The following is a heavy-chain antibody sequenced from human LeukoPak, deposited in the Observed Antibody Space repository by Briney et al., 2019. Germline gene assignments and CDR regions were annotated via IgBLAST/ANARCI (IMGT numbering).Heavy chain of an antibody. J-gene: IGHJ4*02. CDR2: IYYSGST. CDR1: GGSISSYY. Sequence: SETLSLTCTVSGGSISSYYWSWIRQPPGKGLEWIGYIYYSGSTNYNPSLKSRVTISVDTSKNQFSLKLSSVTAAGTAVYYCATVTSGWSFDYWGQGTLVTVSS. D-gene: IGHD6-19*01. CDR3: ATVTSGWSFDY. V-gene: IGHV4-59*01.